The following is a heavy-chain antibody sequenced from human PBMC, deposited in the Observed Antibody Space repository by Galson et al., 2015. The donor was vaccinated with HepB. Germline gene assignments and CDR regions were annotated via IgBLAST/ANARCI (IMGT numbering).Heavy chain of an antibody. J-gene: IGHJ4*02. CDR2: IKSNTDGGTT. CDR1: GFTFSNAW. V-gene: IGHV3-15*01. CDR3: TINMTTVTTGIDY. D-gene: IGHD4-11*01. Sequence: SLRLSCAASGFTFSNAWMSWVRQAPGKGLEWVGRIKSNTDGGTTDYAAPVKGRFTISRDDSKNTLYLQMNSLKTEDTAVYYCTINMTTVTTGIDYWRQGTLVTVSS.